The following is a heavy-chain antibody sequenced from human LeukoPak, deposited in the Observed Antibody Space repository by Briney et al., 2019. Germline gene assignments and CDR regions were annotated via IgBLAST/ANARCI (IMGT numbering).Heavy chain of an antibody. J-gene: IGHJ4*02. D-gene: IGHD5-18*01. CDR2: ISYDGSNK. CDR3: ARGRIQLWIQVD. CDR1: GFTFSSYA. V-gene: IGHV3-30-3*01. Sequence: PGGSLRLSCAASGFTFSSYAMHWVRQAPGKGLEWVAVISYDGSNKYYADSVKGRSTISRDNSKNTLYLQMNSLRAEDTAVYYCARGRIQLWIQVDWGQGTLVTVSS.